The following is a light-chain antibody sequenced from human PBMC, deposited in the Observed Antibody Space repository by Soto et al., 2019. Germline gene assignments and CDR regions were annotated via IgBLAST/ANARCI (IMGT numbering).Light chain of an antibody. Sequence: DVVMTQSPLSLPVTLGQPASISCRSSQSLVHSDGNTYLSWFQQRPGQSPRRLLYKVSKRDSGVPDRFSGSGSGTDFTLKIGRVEAEDVGIYYCMQGTHSYTFGQGTRLDIK. J-gene: IGKJ2*01. CDR3: MQGTHSYT. V-gene: IGKV2-30*02. CDR1: QSLVHSDGNTY. CDR2: KVS.